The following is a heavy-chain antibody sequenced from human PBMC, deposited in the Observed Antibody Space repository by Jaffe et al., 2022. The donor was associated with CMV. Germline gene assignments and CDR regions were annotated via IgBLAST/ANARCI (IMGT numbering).Heavy chain of an antibody. CDR1: GFTFGDYA. Sequence: EVQLVESGGGLVKPGRSLRLSCTASGFTFGDYAMSWFRQAPGKGLEWVGFIRSKAYGGTTEYAASVKGRFTISRDDSKSIAYLQMNSLKTEDTAVYYCTREVEWLGPSYYYYGMDVWGQGTTVTVSS. J-gene: IGHJ6*02. CDR2: IRSKAYGGTT. V-gene: IGHV3-49*05. D-gene: IGHD6-19*01. CDR3: TREVEWLGPSYYYYGMDV.